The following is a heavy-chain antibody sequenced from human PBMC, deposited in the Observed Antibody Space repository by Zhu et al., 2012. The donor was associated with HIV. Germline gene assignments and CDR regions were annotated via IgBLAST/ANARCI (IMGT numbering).Heavy chain of an antibody. D-gene: IGHD6-13*01. CDR3: ARRLAAAGTREGWFDP. CDR1: GGSFSGYY. Sequence: QVQLQQWGAGLLKPSETLSLTCAVYGGSFSGYYWSWIRQPPGKGLEWIGEINHSGSTNYNPSLKSRVTISVDTSKNQFSLKLSSVTAADTAVYYCARRLAAAGTREGWFDPWGQGTLVTVSS. CDR2: INHSGST. J-gene: IGHJ5*02. V-gene: IGHV4-34*01.